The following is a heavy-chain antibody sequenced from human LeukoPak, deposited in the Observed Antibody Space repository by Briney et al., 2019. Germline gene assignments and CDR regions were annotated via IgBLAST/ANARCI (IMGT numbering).Heavy chain of an antibody. V-gene: IGHV4-4*07. J-gene: IGHJ5*02. D-gene: IGHD3-10*01. CDR2: IYTSGST. Sequence: SETLSLTCTVSGGSISSYYWSWIRQPAGKGLEWIGRIYTSGSTNYNPSLKSRVTMSVDTSENQFSLKLSSVTAADTAVYYCARDTGYYYGSGSYYNAPNWFDPWGQGTLVTVSS. CDR3: ARDTGYYYGSGSYYNAPNWFDP. CDR1: GGSISSYY.